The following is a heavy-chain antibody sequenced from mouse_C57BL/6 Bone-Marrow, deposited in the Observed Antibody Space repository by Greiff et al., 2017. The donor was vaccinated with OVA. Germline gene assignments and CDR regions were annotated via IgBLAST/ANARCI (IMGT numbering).Heavy chain of an antibody. D-gene: IGHD1-1*01. CDR1: GYAFSSYW. Sequence: QVHVKQSGAELVKPGASVKISCKASGYAFSSYWMNWVKQRPGKGLEWIGQIYPGDGDTNYNGKFKGKATLTADKSSSTAYMQLSSLTSEDSAVYFCASDYYGSAWFAYWGQGTLVTVSA. V-gene: IGHV1-80*01. CDR2: IYPGDGDT. CDR3: ASDYYGSAWFAY. J-gene: IGHJ3*01.